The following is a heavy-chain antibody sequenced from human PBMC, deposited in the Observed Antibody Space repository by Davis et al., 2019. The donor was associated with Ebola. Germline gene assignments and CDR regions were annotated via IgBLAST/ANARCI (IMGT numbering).Heavy chain of an antibody. V-gene: IGHV4-34*01. CDR1: GESLSGYL. J-gene: IGHJ4*02. CDR3: ARGSDFYSYGGDFDY. D-gene: IGHD5-18*01. CDR2: INHRGST. Sequence: MPSETLSLTCAVYGESLSGYLWTWIRQPPGKGLEWLAQINHRGSTNYIPSLKSRLTISVDTSKNQFSLKLSPVTAADTAVYYCARGSDFYSYGGDFDYWGQGTLVTVSS.